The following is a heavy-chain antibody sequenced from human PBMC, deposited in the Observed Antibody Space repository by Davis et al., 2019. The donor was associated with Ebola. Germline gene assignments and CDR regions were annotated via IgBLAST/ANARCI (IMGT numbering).Heavy chain of an antibody. D-gene: IGHD4-23*01. J-gene: IGHJ3*02. Sequence: ASVKVSCKASGYTFTDYFIHWVRQAPGQGLEWMGWINANHGATRSAENFQGRVTMTRDTSISTAYMEVNTLRSDDTAVYYCASGLGWELLRRNEAFDIWGRGTLVTVSS. CDR1: GYTFTDYF. CDR3: ASGLGWELLRRNEAFDI. CDR2: INANHGAT. V-gene: IGHV1-2*02.